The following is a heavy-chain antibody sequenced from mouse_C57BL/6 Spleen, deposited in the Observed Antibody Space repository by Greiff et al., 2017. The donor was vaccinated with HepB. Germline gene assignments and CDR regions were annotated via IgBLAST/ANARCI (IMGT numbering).Heavy chain of an antibody. CDR2: IDPENGDT. CDR1: GFNIKDDY. V-gene: IGHV14-4*01. Sequence: EVQLQQSGAELVRPGASVKLSCTASGFNIKDDYMHWVKQRPEQGLEWIGWIDPENGDTEYASKFQGKATITADTSSNTAYLQLSSLTSEDTAVYYCTRITTVVRGFAYWGQGTLVTVSA. CDR3: TRITTVVRGFAY. D-gene: IGHD1-1*01. J-gene: IGHJ3*01.